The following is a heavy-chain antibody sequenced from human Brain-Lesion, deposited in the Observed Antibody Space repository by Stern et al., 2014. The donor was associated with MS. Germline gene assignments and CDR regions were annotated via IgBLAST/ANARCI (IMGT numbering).Heavy chain of an antibody. CDR2: IYYSGNT. D-gene: IGHD2-15*01. Sequence: QVQLQESGPGLVKPSETLSLTCTVAGGSVSSTSYAWAWIRQPPGKGLEWIGTIYYSGNTSYSPSLKSRLTISLDTFKHQFSLLLRSVTAADTAVYYCAGEEDIRYCSGGSCTGNWFDPWGQGTLVTVSS. J-gene: IGHJ5*02. V-gene: IGHV4-39*01. CDR3: AGEEDIRYCSGGSCTGNWFDP. CDR1: GGSVSSTSYA.